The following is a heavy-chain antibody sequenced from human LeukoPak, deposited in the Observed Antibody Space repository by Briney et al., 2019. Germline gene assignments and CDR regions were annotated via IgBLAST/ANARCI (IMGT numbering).Heavy chain of an antibody. CDR2: INHSGST. CDR1: GGSFSGYY. D-gene: IGHD2-2*02. Sequence: PSETLSLTCAVYGGSFSGYYWSWIRQPPGKGLEWIGEINHSGSTNYNPSLKSRVTISVDTSKSQFSLKLSSVTAADTAVYYCARVGSVVVPAAIFNWFDPWGQGTLVTVSS. J-gene: IGHJ5*02. V-gene: IGHV4-34*01. CDR3: ARVGSVVVPAAIFNWFDP.